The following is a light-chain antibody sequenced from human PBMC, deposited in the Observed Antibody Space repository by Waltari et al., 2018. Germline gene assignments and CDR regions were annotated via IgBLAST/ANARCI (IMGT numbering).Light chain of an antibody. Sequence: QLVLTQSPSASASLGASIKLTCTLSSGHSNNIIAWLQQQQPAKGPLYLMKVNSDGSHSRGDGIPDRFSGSSSGAERYLTISSLQSEDEADYYCQTGGHGTWVFGGGTKLTVL. V-gene: IGLV4-69*01. CDR3: QTGGHGTWV. CDR1: SGHSNNI. J-gene: IGLJ3*02. CDR2: VNSDGSH.